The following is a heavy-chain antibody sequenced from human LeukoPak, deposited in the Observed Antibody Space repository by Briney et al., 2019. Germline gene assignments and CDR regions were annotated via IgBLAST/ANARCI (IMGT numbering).Heavy chain of an antibody. CDR2: IKQDGSEK. V-gene: IGHV3-7*03. CDR3: ARPLLSLDY. CDR1: GFTFSDYW. D-gene: IGHD1-26*01. Sequence: PGGSLRVSCTASGFTFSDYWMTWVRQAPGKGLEWVANIKQDGSEKYYVDSVKGRFTISRDNAKNSLYLQMNSLRAEDTAVYYCARPLLSLDYWGQGTLVTVSS. J-gene: IGHJ4*02.